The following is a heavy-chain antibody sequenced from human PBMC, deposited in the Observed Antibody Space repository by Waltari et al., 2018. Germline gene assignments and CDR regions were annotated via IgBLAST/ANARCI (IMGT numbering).Heavy chain of an antibody. CDR3: ARGSSSGWYFDY. CDR2: INHSGSP. CDR1: GGSFSGYY. D-gene: IGHD6-19*01. V-gene: IGHV4-34*01. J-gene: IGHJ4*02. Sequence: QVQLQQWGAGLLKPSETLSLTCAVYGGSFSGYYWSWIRQPPGKGLEWIGEINHSGSPKYNPSLKSRLTISVATSKNQFSLKLSSVTAAATAVYYCARGSSSGWYFDYWGQGTLVTVSS.